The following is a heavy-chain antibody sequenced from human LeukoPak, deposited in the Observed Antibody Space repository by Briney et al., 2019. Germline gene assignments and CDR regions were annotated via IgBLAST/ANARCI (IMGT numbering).Heavy chain of an antibody. V-gene: IGHV1-2*02. D-gene: IGHD3-3*02. CDR1: GYTFSDFY. Sequence: ASVKPSCKASGYTFSDFYIHWVRQPPGQGLEYVGWITPKSGDTYSPQRFQGRVTMTRDASISTAYMELSSLRSDDTAVYFCARVRLADERAWAYWGQGTLVTVSS. CDR2: ITPKSGDT. J-gene: IGHJ4*02. CDR3: ARVRLADERAWAY.